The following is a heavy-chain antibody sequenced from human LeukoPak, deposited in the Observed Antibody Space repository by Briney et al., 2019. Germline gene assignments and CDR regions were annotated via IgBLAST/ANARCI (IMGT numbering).Heavy chain of an antibody. CDR2: ISSTSSIT. CDR3: ARGDNWNYGIDY. D-gene: IGHD1-7*01. CDR1: GFSFSIYT. Sequence: GRSLRLSCAASGFSFSIYTMNWVRQAPGKGLELVSYISSTSSITYYADPVQGRFTISRDNAENSLYQQMNSLRAEDTAVYYCARGDNWNYGIDYWGQGTLVTVSS. V-gene: IGHV3-48*01. J-gene: IGHJ4*02.